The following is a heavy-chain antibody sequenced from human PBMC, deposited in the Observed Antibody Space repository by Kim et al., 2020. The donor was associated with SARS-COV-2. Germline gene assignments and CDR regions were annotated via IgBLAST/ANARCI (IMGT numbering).Heavy chain of an antibody. CDR2: IYSDGSTI. V-gene: IGHV3-74*01. Sequence: GGSLRLSCAASGFTFSSHWMHWVRQAPGKGLVWVSRIYSDGSTISYADSVKGRFTISRDNAKNTLSLQMNSLRAEDTAVYYCARRQYTNGWYYFDYWRQG. CDR1: GFTFSSHW. CDR3: ARRQYTNGWYYFDY. J-gene: IGHJ4*02. D-gene: IGHD6-19*01.